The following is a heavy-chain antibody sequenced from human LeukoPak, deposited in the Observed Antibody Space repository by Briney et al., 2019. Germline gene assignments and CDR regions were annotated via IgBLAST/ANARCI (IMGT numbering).Heavy chain of an antibody. CDR1: GFTFSSYE. Sequence: QTGGSLRLSCAASGFTFSSYEMNWVRQAPGKGLEWVSYISSSGNTIYYADSVKGRFTISRDNAKNSLYLQMNSLRAEDTAVYYCARDKVSKRGYSYDPDAFDIWGQGTMVTVSS. J-gene: IGHJ3*02. V-gene: IGHV3-48*03. D-gene: IGHD5-18*01. CDR2: ISSSGNTI. CDR3: ARDKVSKRGYSYDPDAFDI.